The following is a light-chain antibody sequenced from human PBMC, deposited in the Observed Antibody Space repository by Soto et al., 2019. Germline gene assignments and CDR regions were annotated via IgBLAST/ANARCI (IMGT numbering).Light chain of an antibody. CDR3: SPSTNTNTLVI. CDR2: EGT. CDR1: SSDIGRYKF. V-gene: IGLV2-14*01. Sequence: QSVLTQPASVSGSPGQSVTISCTGTSSDIGRYKFVSWFQQHPGKAPKLLIFEGTNRPSGVSNRFSGSKSGNTASLTISGLQAEDEAIYFCSPSTNTNTLVIFGGGTKVT. J-gene: IGLJ2*01.